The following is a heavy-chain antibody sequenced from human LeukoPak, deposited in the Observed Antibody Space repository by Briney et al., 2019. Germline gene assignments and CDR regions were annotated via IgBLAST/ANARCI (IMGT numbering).Heavy chain of an antibody. CDR1: GFTFSSYS. V-gene: IGHV3-21*04. D-gene: IGHD6-19*01. CDR2: ISSSSSYI. J-gene: IGHJ4*02. CDR3: ARVSSGWSPDY. Sequence: GGSLRLSCAASGFTFSSYSMNWVRQAPGKGLEWVSSISSSSSYIYYADSVKGRFTISRDNAKNSLYLQMNSLRAEDTALYYCARVSSGWSPDYWGQGTLVTVSS.